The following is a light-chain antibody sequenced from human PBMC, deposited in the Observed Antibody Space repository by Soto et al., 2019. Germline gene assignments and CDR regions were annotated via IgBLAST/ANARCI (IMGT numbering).Light chain of an antibody. V-gene: IGLV2-14*01. Sequence: QSALTQPASVSGSPGQSITITCTGTTSDIGSYNYVSWYLQDPGKAPKLIIYDVSYRPSGVSNRFSGSKSGNTASLTISVLQAEDEVDYYCSSYTSSSTYVFGTGTKLTVL. J-gene: IGLJ1*01. CDR3: SSYTSSSTYV. CDR2: DVS. CDR1: TSDIGSYNY.